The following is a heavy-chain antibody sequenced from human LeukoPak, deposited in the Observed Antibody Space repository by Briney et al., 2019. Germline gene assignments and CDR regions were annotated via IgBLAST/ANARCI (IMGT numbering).Heavy chain of an antibody. V-gene: IGHV3-48*01. CDR1: GFTFSNYN. J-gene: IGHJ4*02. D-gene: IGHD2-21*01. CDR2: ISRSSNTK. Sequence: PGGSLRLACAASGFTFSNYNMNWVRQAPGKGLEWVSYISRSSNTKYYADSVKGRFTISRDNAKNSLYLQMNSLRAEDTAVYYCATESGAYSGTCFDYWGQGNLVTVSS. CDR3: ATESGAYSGTCFDY.